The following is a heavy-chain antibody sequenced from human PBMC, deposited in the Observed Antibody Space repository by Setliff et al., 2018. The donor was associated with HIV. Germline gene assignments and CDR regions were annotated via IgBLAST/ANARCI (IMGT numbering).Heavy chain of an antibody. D-gene: IGHD6-13*01. V-gene: IGHV4-4*02. CDR1: GDSISSSNW. J-gene: IGHJ4*02. Sequence: PSETLSLTCAVSGDSISSSNWWSWVRQPPGKGLEWIGEIHHGGSTYYNPSLKSRVSISVDTSKNQFSLKLSSVTAADTAVYYCARHESGRSSSWSNFDYWGQGTLVTVSS. CDR3: ARHESGRSSSWSNFDY. CDR2: IHHGGST.